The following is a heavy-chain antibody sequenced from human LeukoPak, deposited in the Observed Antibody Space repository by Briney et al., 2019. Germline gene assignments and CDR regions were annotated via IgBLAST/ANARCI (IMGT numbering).Heavy chain of an antibody. CDR1: GYTFTSYG. CDR2: ISAYNGNT. Sequence: ASVKVSCKASGYTFTSYGISWVRQAPGQGLEWMGWISAYNGNTNYAQKLQGRVTMTTDTSTSTAYTELRSLRSDDTAVYYCARDSGPGSPFDPWGQGTLVTVSS. D-gene: IGHD3-10*01. CDR3: ARDSGPGSPFDP. V-gene: IGHV1-18*01. J-gene: IGHJ5*02.